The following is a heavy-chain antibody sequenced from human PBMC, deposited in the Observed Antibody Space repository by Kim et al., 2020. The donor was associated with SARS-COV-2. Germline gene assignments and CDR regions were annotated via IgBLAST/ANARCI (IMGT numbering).Heavy chain of an antibody. Sequence: YYADSVKGRFTISRDNSKNTLYLQMNSLRAEDTAVYYCARISRTLGAFDIWGQGTMVTVSS. J-gene: IGHJ3*02. D-gene: IGHD2-2*01. CDR3: ARISRTLGAFDI. V-gene: IGHV3-23*01.